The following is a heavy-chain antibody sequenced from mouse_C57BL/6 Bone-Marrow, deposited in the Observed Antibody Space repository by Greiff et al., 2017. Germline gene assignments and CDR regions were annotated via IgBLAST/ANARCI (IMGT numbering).Heavy chain of an antibody. CDR1: GYTFTDYY. CDR3: AKGGDYEEWFAY. J-gene: IGHJ3*01. Sequence: VQLQQSGPELVKPGASVKISCKASGYTFTDYYMNWVKQSHGKSLEWIGDINPNNGGTSYNQKFKGKATLTVDKSSSTAYMELRSLTSEDSAVYYCAKGGDYEEWFAYWGQGTLVTVSA. CDR2: INPNNGGT. V-gene: IGHV1-26*01. D-gene: IGHD2-4*01.